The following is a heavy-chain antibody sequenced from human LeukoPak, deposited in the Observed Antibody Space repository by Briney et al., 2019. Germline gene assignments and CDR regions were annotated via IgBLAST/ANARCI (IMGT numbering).Heavy chain of an antibody. CDR1: GFTFSSYG. CDR2: IRYDGSNK. V-gene: IGHV3-30*02. D-gene: IGHD3-3*02. J-gene: IGHJ5*02. Sequence: GGSLRLSCVASGFTFSSYGMHWVRQAPGKGLEWVAFIRYDGSNKFYADSVKGRFTISRDNSKNTLYLQMNSLRAEDTAVFYCAKLSISWFDPWGQGTLVTVSS. CDR3: AKLSISWFDP.